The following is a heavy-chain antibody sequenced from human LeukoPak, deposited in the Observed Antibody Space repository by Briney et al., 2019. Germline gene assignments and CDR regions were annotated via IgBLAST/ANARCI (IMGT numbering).Heavy chain of an antibody. CDR3: ARVWAWGSGNYFDN. CDR1: GFSFSDYS. D-gene: IGHD7-27*01. CDR2: ISSSSTYI. Sequence: GGSLRLSCAASGFSFSDYSMTWVRRAPGKGLEWVSSISSSSTYIHYADSVKGRFTISRDNGKNSLYLQMSSLRVEDTALYYCARVWAWGSGNYFDNWGQGTLVTVSS. V-gene: IGHV3-21*04. J-gene: IGHJ4*02.